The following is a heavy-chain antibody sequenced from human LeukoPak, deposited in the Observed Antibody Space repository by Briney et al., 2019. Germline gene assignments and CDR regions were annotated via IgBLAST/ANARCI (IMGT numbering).Heavy chain of an antibody. D-gene: IGHD3-22*01. Sequence: PSETLSLTCTVSGGSISSSSYYWGWIRQPPGKGLEWIGSIYYSGSTYYNPSLKSRVTISVDTSKNQFSLKLSSVTAAGTAVYYCARREAQDPDDDYYDSSGYPSQYFQHWGQGTLVTVSS. CDR2: IYYSGST. CDR1: GGSISSSSYY. CDR3: ARREAQDPDDDYYDSSGYPSQYFQH. V-gene: IGHV4-39*01. J-gene: IGHJ1*01.